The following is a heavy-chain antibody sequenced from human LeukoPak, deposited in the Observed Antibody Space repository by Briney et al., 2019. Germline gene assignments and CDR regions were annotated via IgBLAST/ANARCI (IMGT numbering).Heavy chain of an antibody. Sequence: PGGSLRLSCTASGFIFRSHGMHWVRQAPGKGLEWVAFIRNDGSNHYYADSVKGRFTISRDNSKNTLYLQMNSLRAEDTAIYYCAKNGDRGAYCTGGTCYPYFYYYMDVWGKGTTVTI. V-gene: IGHV3-30*02. CDR1: GFIFRSHG. CDR2: IRNDGSNH. CDR3: AKNGDRGAYCTGGTCYPYFYYYMDV. D-gene: IGHD2-15*01. J-gene: IGHJ6*03.